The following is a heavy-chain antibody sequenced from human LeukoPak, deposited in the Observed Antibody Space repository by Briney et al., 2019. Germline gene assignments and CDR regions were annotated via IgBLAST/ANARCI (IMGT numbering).Heavy chain of an antibody. D-gene: IGHD6-13*01. J-gene: IGHJ4*02. Sequence: SQTLSLTCTVSGGSISSGSYYWSWIRQPAGKGLEWIGRIYTSGSTNYNPSLKSRVTISVDTSKNQFSLKLSSVTAADTAVYYCAREEIAAAGFDYWGQGTLVTVSS. V-gene: IGHV4-61*02. CDR2: IYTSGST. CDR1: GGSISSGSYY. CDR3: AREEIAAAGFDY.